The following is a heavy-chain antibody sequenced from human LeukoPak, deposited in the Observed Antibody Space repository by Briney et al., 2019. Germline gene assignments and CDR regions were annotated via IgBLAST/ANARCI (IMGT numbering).Heavy chain of an antibody. J-gene: IGHJ4*02. V-gene: IGHV3-23*01. CDR3: AKDPLIVVVPAAMEYFGY. CDR2: ISGSGGST. CDR1: GFTFSSYA. Sequence: GGSLRLSCAASGFTFSSYAMSWVRQAPGKGLEWVSAISGSGGSTYYADSVKGRFTISRDNSKNTLYLQMNSLRAEDTAVYYCAKDPLIVVVPAAMEYFGYWGQGTLVTVSS. D-gene: IGHD2-2*01.